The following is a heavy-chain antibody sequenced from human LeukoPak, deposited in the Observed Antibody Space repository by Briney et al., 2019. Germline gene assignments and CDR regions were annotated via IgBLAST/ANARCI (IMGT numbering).Heavy chain of an antibody. CDR3: ARDPYYDSSGYYSYAFDI. J-gene: IGHJ3*02. CDR2: VNHSGST. V-gene: IGHV4-34*01. D-gene: IGHD3-22*01. CDR1: SGSFSGYY. Sequence: SETLSLTCAVYSGSFSGYYWSWIRQPPGKGLEWIGEVNHSGSTNYNPSLKSRVTISVDTSKNQFSLKLSSVTAADTAVYYCARDPYYDSSGYYSYAFDIWGQGTMVTVSS.